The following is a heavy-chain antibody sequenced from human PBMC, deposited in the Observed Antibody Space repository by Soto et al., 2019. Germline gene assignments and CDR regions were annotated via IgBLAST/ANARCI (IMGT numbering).Heavy chain of an antibody. Sequence: SSETLSLTCTVSGGSISHYYWSWIRQPPGKGLEWIGYIYYSGSTNYNPSLKSRVTISEDTSMNQFSLKLNSVTAADSAVYYCARTTFGYSTSSLYYYHEVVWGKGTTVTVSS. D-gene: IGHD6-6*01. CDR1: GGSISHYY. J-gene: IGHJ6*03. V-gene: IGHV4-59*01. CDR2: IYYSGST. CDR3: ARTTFGYSTSSLYYYHEVV.